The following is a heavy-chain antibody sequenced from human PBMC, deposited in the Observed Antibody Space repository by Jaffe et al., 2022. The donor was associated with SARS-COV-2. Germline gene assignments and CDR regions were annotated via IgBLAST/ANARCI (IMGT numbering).Heavy chain of an antibody. CDR2: IYTSGST. Sequence: QVQLQESGPGLVKPSQTLSLTCTVSGGSISSGSYYWSWIRQPAGKGLEWIGRIYTSGSTNYNPSLKSRVTISVDTSKNQFSLKLSSVTAADTAVYYCARELTDYDILTGYYNVNFDYWGQGTLVTVSS. D-gene: IGHD3-9*01. CDR1: GGSISSGSYY. V-gene: IGHV4-61*02. J-gene: IGHJ4*02. CDR3: ARELTDYDILTGYYNVNFDY.